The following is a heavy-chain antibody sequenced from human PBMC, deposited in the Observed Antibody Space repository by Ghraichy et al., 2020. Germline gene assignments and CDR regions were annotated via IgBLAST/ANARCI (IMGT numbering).Heavy chain of an antibody. D-gene: IGHD3-10*01. J-gene: IGHJ4*02. CDR3: ARVGYYGSGHSGY. V-gene: IGHV3-7*01. CDR2: IKQDGSEK. Sequence: GGSLRLSCAASGFTFSDYWMNWVRQAPGKGLEWVANIKQDGSEKNYVGSVKGRFTISRDNAKNSLYLQMNSLRSEDTAVYFCARVGYYGSGHSGYWGQGTLVTVSS. CDR1: GFTFSDYW.